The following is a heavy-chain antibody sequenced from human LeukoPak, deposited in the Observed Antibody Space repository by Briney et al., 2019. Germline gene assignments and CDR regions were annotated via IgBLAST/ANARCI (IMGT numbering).Heavy chain of an antibody. CDR2: ISGSGGSA. D-gene: IGHD5-24*01. J-gene: IGHJ4*02. CDR1: GFTFSTYA. Sequence: PGGSLRLSCAASGFTFSTYAMSWVRRAPGKGLEWVSSISGSGGSAYYADSVKGRSTISRDNSKNTLYLQMNSLRAEDTAVYYCAKANYNSFYFDYWGQGTLVTVSS. V-gene: IGHV3-23*01. CDR3: AKANYNSFYFDY.